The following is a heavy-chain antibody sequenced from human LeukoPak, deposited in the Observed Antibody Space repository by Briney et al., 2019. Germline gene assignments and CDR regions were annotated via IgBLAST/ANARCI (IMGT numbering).Heavy chain of an antibody. CDR1: GGSISSGGYY. Sequence: PSETLSLTCTVSGGSISSGGYYWSWLRQHPGKGLEWIGYIYYSGSTYYNPSLKSRVTISVDTSKNQFSLMVNSVTAADTAVYYCARGDPSERPGIGFDYWGQGTLVTVSS. J-gene: IGHJ4*02. CDR3: ARGDPSERPGIGFDY. CDR2: IYYSGST. V-gene: IGHV4-31*03. D-gene: IGHD1-26*01.